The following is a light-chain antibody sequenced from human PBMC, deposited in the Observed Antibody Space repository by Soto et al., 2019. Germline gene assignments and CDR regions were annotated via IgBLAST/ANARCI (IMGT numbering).Light chain of an antibody. CDR2: GVS. J-gene: IGLJ1*01. CDR3: SSYAGFTTYV. Sequence: QSVMTQLASVSGSTGRSITISGTGTTGDIVVYVFVFWYRRYPGKAPNLIIYGVSKRPSGVSDRFSGSKSGNTASLTISGLQAEDEADYYSSSYAGFTTYVFGNGSKVTVL. CDR1: TGDIVVYVF. V-gene: IGLV2-23*02.